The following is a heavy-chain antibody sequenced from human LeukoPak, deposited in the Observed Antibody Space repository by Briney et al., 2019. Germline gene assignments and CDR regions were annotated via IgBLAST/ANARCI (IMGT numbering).Heavy chain of an antibody. D-gene: IGHD1-26*01. CDR2: IHKAGSES. Sequence: PGGSLTLSCAASGFTFTNYWMTWVRQVPGKGLEWVANIHKAGSESYYVDPVKGRFAISRDNAKNSLYLQLSSLRVEDTAVYYCARVGAWELQRVFEYWGQGTLVTVSS. CDR3: ARVGAWELQRVFEY. CDR1: GFTFTNYW. J-gene: IGHJ4*02. V-gene: IGHV3-7*01.